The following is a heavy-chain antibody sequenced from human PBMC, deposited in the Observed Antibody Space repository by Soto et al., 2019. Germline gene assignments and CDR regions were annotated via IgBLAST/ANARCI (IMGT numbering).Heavy chain of an antibody. CDR2: INPTGTMT. CDR3: ARDTGYDHDAFDI. CDR1: GYTFITSYY. Sequence: QVQLVQSGAEVKKPGASVKLSCKASGYTFITSYYTHWVRQAPGQGLEWMGIINPTGTMTKYSERFQGRLTMTRDTSTCTDYRELSTLTSEDTAVYFCARDTGYDHDAFDIWGQVTMVTVSS. J-gene: IGHJ3*02. D-gene: IGHD5-12*01. V-gene: IGHV1-46*01.